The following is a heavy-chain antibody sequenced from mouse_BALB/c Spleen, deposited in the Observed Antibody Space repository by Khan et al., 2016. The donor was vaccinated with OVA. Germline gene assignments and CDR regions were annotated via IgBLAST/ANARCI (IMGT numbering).Heavy chain of an antibody. V-gene: IGHV2-6-2*01. J-gene: IGHJ4*01. CDR1: GLSLTNYA. D-gene: IGHD1-1*01. CDR3: ARHQLPLSMDY. CDR2: IWSDGRT. Sequence: QVQLKQSGPDLVAPSQSLSITCTVPGLSLTNYAIHWVRQPPGKGLEWLVVIWSDGRTTYNSALKSRLSISKDNSKSQVFLKMSSLQTDDTAMYYCARHQLPLSMDYWGQGISVTVSS.